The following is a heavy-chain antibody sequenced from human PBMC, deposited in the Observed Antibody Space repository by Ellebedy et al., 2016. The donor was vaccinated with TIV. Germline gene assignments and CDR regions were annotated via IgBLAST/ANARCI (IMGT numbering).Heavy chain of an antibody. CDR3: AREDCSGGSCYWDS. Sequence: ASVKVSCKASGYTFTSYYMYWVRQAPGQGLEWMGWINPNSGGTTYAQKFQGRVTMTRDTSISTAYMELSRLRSDDTAVYYCAREDCSGGSCYWDSWGQGTLVTVSS. CDR2: INPNSGGT. V-gene: IGHV1-2*02. J-gene: IGHJ5*02. D-gene: IGHD2-15*01. CDR1: GYTFTSYY.